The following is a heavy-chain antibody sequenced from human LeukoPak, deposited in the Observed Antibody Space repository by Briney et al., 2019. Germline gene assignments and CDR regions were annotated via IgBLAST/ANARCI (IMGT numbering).Heavy chain of an antibody. CDR2: ISAYSGNT. CDR3: ARDGGLGDVVVTAIPGY. J-gene: IGHJ4*02. Sequence: ASVKVSCKASGYTFTSYGISWVRQAPGQGLEWMGWISAYSGNTNYAQKLQGRVTMTTDTSTSTAYMELRSLRSDDTAMYYCARDGGLGDVVVTAIPGYWGQGTLVTVSS. D-gene: IGHD2-21*02. CDR1: GYTFTSYG. V-gene: IGHV1-18*01.